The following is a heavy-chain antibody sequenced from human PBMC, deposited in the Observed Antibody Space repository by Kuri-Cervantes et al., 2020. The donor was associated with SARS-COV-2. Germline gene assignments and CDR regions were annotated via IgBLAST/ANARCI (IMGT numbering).Heavy chain of an antibody. CDR3: ARGPQITTIRGVITFAY. J-gene: IGHJ4*02. CDR2: IHQTRRT. V-gene: IGHV4-34*01. Sequence: SQTLSLTCAVYGGSLTGYYWSWIRQSPGKGLQWIGEIHQTRRTNDNPSLKSRVTMSVDESKNQISPNLTSVTAADSAVYYCARGPQITTIRGVITFAYWGQGILVTVSS. CDR1: GGSLTGYY. D-gene: IGHD3-10*01.